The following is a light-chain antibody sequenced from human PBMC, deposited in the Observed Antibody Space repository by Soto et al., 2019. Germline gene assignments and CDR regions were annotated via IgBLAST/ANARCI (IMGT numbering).Light chain of an antibody. CDR1: QTVGANY. J-gene: IGKJ1*01. Sequence: EIVLTQSPGTLSLSPGEGATPSSRASQTVGANYLAWYQQNPGQAPRLLIYVASTRATGIPDRFSGSGSGTDFTLTISRLEPEDFAVYYCQQYGSSQSFGQGTKVEIK. V-gene: IGKV3-20*01. CDR3: QQYGSSQS. CDR2: VAS.